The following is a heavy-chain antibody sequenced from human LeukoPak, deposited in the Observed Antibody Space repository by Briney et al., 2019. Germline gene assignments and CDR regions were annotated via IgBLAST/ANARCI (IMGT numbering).Heavy chain of an antibody. D-gene: IGHD3-22*01. Sequence: SETLSLTCAVYGGSFSGYYWSWIRQPPGKGLEWIGEINHSGSTNYNPSLKSRVTISVDTSKNQFSLNLSSVTAADTAVYYCARAEQNYYDSSGRNSYFDYWGQGTLVTVSS. CDR2: INHSGST. J-gene: IGHJ4*02. CDR1: GGSFSGYY. CDR3: ARAEQNYYDSSGRNSYFDY. V-gene: IGHV4-34*09.